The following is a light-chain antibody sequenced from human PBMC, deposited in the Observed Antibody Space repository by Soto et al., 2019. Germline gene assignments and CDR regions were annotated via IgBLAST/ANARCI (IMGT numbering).Light chain of an antibody. J-gene: IGKJ1*01. CDR2: DVS. CDR1: HSITTW. V-gene: IGKV1-5*01. Sequence: DIQMTQSPSTVSAYVGDSVTITCRASHSITTWLAWYQQRPWKAPKLLIYDVSSLQSGVPSRFSGSGSGTEFTLTISSLQPDDFATYYCQQYNSYWTFGQGTKVDI. CDR3: QQYNSYWT.